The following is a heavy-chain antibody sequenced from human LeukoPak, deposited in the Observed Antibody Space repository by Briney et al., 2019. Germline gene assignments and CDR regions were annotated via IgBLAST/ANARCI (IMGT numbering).Heavy chain of an antibody. Sequence: GGPLRLSCAASGFTFSSYAMHWVRQAPGKGLEWVAVISYDGSNKYYADSVKGRFIISRDNSKNTLYLQMNSLRAEDTAVYYCAREWFGELLSYFDYWGQGTLVTVSS. D-gene: IGHD3-10*01. CDR3: AREWFGELLSYFDY. V-gene: IGHV3-30-3*01. J-gene: IGHJ4*02. CDR2: ISYDGSNK. CDR1: GFTFSSYA.